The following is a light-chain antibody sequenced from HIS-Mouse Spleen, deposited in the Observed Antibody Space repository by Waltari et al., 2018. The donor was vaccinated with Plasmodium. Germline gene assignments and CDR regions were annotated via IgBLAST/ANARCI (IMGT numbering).Light chain of an antibody. Sequence: SYVLTQPPSVSVAPGQTARITCGGNNIGSKSVHWYQQKPGQAHVLVVYDDRDRPTGIPERFSGSNSGNTATLTISRVEAGDEADYYCQVWDSSSDHYVFGTGTKVTVL. CDR3: QVWDSSSDHYV. J-gene: IGLJ1*01. CDR1: NIGSKS. V-gene: IGLV3-21*02. CDR2: DDR.